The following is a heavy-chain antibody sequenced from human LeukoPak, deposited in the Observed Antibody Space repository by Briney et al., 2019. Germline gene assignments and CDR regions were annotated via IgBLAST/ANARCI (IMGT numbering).Heavy chain of an antibody. J-gene: IGHJ3*02. CDR1: GFTFSSYW. Sequence: GGSLRLSCAASGFTFSSYWMSWVRQAPGKGLEWVANIKQDGSEKYYVDSVKGRFTISRDNAKNSLYLQMNSLRAEDTAVYYCARIGIAVAGIAFDIWGQGTMVTVSS. V-gene: IGHV3-7*01. CDR3: ARIGIAVAGIAFDI. D-gene: IGHD6-19*01. CDR2: IKQDGSEK.